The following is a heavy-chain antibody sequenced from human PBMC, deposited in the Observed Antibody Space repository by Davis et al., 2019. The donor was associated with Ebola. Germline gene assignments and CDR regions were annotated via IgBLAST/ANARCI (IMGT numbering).Heavy chain of an antibody. CDR2: INPSGGST. CDR3: ARADYGDYYFDY. D-gene: IGHD4-17*01. J-gene: IGHJ4*02. Sequence: ASVKVSCKASGYTFTSYYMHWVRQAPGQGLEWMGIINPSGGSTSYAQKFQGRVTMTRDTSTSTVYMELSSLRSKDTAVYYCARADYGDYYFDYWGQGTLVTVSS. V-gene: IGHV1-46*03. CDR1: GYTFTSYY.